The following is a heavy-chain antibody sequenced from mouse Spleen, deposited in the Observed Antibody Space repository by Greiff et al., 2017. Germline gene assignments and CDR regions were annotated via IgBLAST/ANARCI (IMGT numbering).Heavy chain of an antibody. CDR2: IDPSDSYT. J-gene: IGHJ2*01. CDR1: GYTFTSYW. V-gene: IGHV1-50*01. Sequence: QVQLQQPGAELVKPGASVKLSCKASGYTFTSYWMQWVKQRPGPGLEWIGEIDPSDSYTNYNQKFKGKATLTVDTSSSTAYMQLSSLTSEDSAVYYCARNYGDYRGDYWGQGTTLTVSS. CDR3: ARNYGDYRGDY. D-gene: IGHD2-13*01.